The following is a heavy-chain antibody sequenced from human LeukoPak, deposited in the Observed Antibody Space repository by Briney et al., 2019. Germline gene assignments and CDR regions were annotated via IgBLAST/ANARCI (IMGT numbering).Heavy chain of an antibody. Sequence: PSETLSLTCAVSGYSISSGYYWGWIRQPPGKRLEWIGSIYHSGSTHYHPSLKSRVTISVDTSKNQFSLKLNSVTAADTAVYYCARNGTNNYFDYWGQGALVTVSS. V-gene: IGHV4-38-2*01. CDR1: GYSISSGYY. CDR2: IYHSGST. D-gene: IGHD2-2*01. CDR3: ARNGTNNYFDY. J-gene: IGHJ4*02.